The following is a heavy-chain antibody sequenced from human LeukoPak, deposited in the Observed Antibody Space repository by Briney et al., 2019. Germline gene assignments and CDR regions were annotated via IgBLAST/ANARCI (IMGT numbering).Heavy chain of an antibody. CDR1: GYTLTSYY. J-gene: IGHJ4*02. CDR2: INPSGGRT. CDR3: ARGTLRYFDF. V-gene: IGHV1-46*01. Sequence: ASAKVSCKASGYTLTSYYMHWVRQAPGQGPEWMGVINPSGGRTTSYAQKIQGRVTMTRDTSMSTVNMELSSLRSEDTAVYYCARGTLRYFDFWGQGTLVTVSS. D-gene: IGHD3-9*01.